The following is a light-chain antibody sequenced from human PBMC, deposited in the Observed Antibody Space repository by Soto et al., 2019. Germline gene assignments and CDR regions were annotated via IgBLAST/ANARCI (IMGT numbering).Light chain of an antibody. J-gene: IGKJ1*01. CDR2: EAS. CDR1: ESISVW. V-gene: IGKV1-5*01. CDR3: QQSKTKLWT. Sequence: DILMTQSPSTLSASVGDRVTITCRASESISVWLAWYQQKPGKAPKLLIYEASILESGVPSRFSGTGSGTEFTLTISSLQPNDFATYDCQQSKTKLWTFGQGTRVEV.